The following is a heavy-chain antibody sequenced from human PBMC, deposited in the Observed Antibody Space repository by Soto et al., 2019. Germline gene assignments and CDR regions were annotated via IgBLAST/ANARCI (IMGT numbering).Heavy chain of an antibody. V-gene: IGHV1-18*04. CDR1: FYTFSSSG. D-gene: IGHD1-7*01. CDR2: ISAHSGNT. J-gene: IGHJ4*01. Sequence: GSSVKVSCKASFYTFSSSGFTWVPQSPAQRLQWVGLISAHSGNTKYAHKLQGRVTMTTDTSTSTAYMELRGLRSDDTAVYYCARCGNWNYAQDYWG. CDR3: ARCGNWNYAQDY.